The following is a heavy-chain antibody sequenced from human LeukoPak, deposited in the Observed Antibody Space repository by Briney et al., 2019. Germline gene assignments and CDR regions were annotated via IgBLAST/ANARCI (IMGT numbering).Heavy chain of an antibody. Sequence: SETLSLTCTVSGGYLSSGVFYWGSVRQHPGAGLEWIGYIYYTGSTYYSGNTYYNPSLRSRVMISVDSSKNQFSLQLNSVTAADTAVYFCARTGEHLYFDSWGEGTLVTVSS. V-gene: IGHV4-61*08. CDR2: IYYTGSTYYSGNT. J-gene: IGHJ4*02. D-gene: IGHD7-27*01. CDR3: ARTGEHLYFDS. CDR1: GGYLSSGVFY.